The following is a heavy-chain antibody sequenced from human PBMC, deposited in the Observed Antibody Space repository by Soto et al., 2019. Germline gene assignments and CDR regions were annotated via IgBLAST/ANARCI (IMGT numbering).Heavy chain of an antibody. CDR2: INPDTGST. CDR3: GRAIARDGSSWYRGGYDS. Sequence: QVRLLQSGAEVKETGASVKVSCEASGYTFTAYYIHWVRQAPGQGLEWMGWINPDTGSTDYAQKFEGWVTMTRETAIPKAFMELASVKIDDTAVYYCGRAIARDGSSWYRGGYDSWGQGTLVTVSS. V-gene: IGHV1-2*04. CDR1: GYTFTAYY. J-gene: IGHJ4*02. D-gene: IGHD6-13*01.